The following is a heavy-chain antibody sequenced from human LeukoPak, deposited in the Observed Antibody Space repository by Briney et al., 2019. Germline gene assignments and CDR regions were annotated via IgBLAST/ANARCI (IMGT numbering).Heavy chain of an antibody. Sequence: PGGSLRLSCAASGFTFSSYSMNWVRQAPGKWLEWVSSISSSSSYIYYADSMKGRFTNSRDNAKNSLYLQMNSLRAEDTAVYYCARRDPDISFGVAGEAFDIWGQRTMVTVSS. D-gene: IGHD3-3*01. CDR3: ARRDPDISFGVAGEAFDI. V-gene: IGHV3-21*06. CDR1: GFTFSSYS. J-gene: IGHJ3*02. CDR2: ISSSSSYI.